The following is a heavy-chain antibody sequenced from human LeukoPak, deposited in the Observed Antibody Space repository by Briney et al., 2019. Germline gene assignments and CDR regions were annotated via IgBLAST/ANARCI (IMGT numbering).Heavy chain of an antibody. Sequence: GGSLRLSCAASGFTFTNYWMHWVRQAPGKGLVWVSRINSDGSSTDYADSVKGRFTISRDNAKNTLHLQMNSLRDDDTAVYYCVRDPQGGTADYWGQGTLITVSS. D-gene: IGHD1-26*01. J-gene: IGHJ4*02. CDR2: INSDGSST. CDR3: VRDPQGGTADY. V-gene: IGHV3-74*01. CDR1: GFTFTNYW.